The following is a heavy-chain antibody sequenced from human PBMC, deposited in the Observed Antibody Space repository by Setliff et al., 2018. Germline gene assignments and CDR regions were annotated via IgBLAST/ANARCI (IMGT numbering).Heavy chain of an antibody. CDR3: AKTKGFGDGWFDP. V-gene: IGHV1-2*02. CDR1: AYSFSGYY. J-gene: IGHJ5*02. CDR2: INTNNGGT. Sequence: ASVKVSCKTSAYSFSGYYIHWVRQAPGQGLEWMGWINTNNGGTKYAQTFQGRVTMTRDTPITTAYMELSRLTSDDTAVYYCAKTKGFGDGWFDPWGQGTLVTVSS. D-gene: IGHD3-10*01.